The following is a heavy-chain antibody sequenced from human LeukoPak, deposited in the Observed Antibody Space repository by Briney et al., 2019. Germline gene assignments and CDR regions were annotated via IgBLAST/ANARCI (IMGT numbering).Heavy chain of an antibody. J-gene: IGHJ5*02. CDR1: GFTFSNYW. D-gene: IGHD6-13*01. CDR3: AREISSWYRTEGRFDP. V-gene: IGHV3-7*01. CDR2: IKQDGSEK. Sequence: PGGSLRLSCAPSGFTFSNYWMTWDRQAPGKGLEWVANIKQDGSEKYYVDSVEGRFTISRDNAKNSLYLQMNSLRAEDTAVYYCAREISSWYRTEGRFDPWGQGTLVTVSS.